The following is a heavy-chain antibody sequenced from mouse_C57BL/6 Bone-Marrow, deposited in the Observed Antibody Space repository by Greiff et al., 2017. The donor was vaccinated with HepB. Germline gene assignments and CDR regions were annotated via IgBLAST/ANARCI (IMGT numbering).Heavy chain of an antibody. V-gene: IGHV5-9-1*02. CDR1: GFTFSSYA. J-gene: IGHJ3*01. Sequence: EVQGVESGEGLVKPGGSLKLSCAASGFTFSSYAMSWVRQTPEKRLEWVAYISSGGDYIYYADTVKGRFTISRDKARNTLYLQMSRLKSEDTAMYYCTRLRPWFAYWGQGTLVTVSA. CDR3: TRLRPWFAY. CDR2: ISSGGDYI. D-gene: IGHD2-12*01.